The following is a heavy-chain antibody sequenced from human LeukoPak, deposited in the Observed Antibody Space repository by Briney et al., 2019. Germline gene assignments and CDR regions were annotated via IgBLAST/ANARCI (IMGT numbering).Heavy chain of an antibody. CDR1: GFTFSDFA. CDR2: TIGSGATT. CDR3: ARTMGMGDY. J-gene: IGHJ4*02. V-gene: IGHV3-23*01. D-gene: IGHD1-1*01. Sequence: PGGSLRLPCAASGFTFSDFAMSWVRQAPGKGLEWVSGTIGSGATTFYADSVKGRFTISRDNSKNTLFLQMNSLRAEDTAVYYCARTMGMGDYWGQGTLVTVSS.